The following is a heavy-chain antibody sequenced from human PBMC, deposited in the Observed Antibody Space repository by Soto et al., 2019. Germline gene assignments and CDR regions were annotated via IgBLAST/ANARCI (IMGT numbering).Heavy chain of an antibody. V-gene: IGHV3-23*01. CDR2: VTDTGGDE. Sequence: PGGSLRLSCVASVITFGSRAMSLVRQSPGEGLEWVSTVTDTGGDEKDADSVRGRFTISRDNSKNTLYLQMSSLRAEDSAVYYCARGSKDTSPGSRIFDFWGRGTPATASS. J-gene: IGHJ4*02. CDR1: VITFGSRA. CDR3: ARGSKDTSPGSRIFDF. D-gene: IGHD3-10*01.